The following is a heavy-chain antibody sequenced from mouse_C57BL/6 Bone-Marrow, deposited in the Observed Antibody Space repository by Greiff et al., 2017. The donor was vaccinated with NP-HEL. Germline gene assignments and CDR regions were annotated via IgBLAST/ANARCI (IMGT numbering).Heavy chain of an antibody. Sequence: VQLQQSGTVLARPGASVKMSCKTSGYTFTSYWMHWVKQRPGQGLEWIGAIYPGHSDTSYNQKFKGKAKLTAVTSASTAYMELSSLTNEDSAVYYCTRSPSTMIKRDYAMDYWGQGTSGTVSS. CDR2: IYPGHSDT. D-gene: IGHD2-4*01. J-gene: IGHJ4*01. CDR1: GYTFTSYW. CDR3: TRSPSTMIKRDYAMDY. V-gene: IGHV1-5*01.